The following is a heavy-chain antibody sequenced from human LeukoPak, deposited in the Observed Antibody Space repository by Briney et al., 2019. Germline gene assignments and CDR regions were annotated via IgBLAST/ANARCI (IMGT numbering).Heavy chain of an antibody. CDR3: ARDHCSSTSCLVMDY. Sequence: GASVKVSCKASGYTFTGYYMHWVRQAPGQGLEWMGWINPNSGGTNYAQKFQGWVTMTRDTSISTAYMELSRLRSDDTAVYYCARDHCSSTSCLVMDYWGQGTLVTVSP. CDR2: INPNSGGT. J-gene: IGHJ4*02. D-gene: IGHD2-2*01. CDR1: GYTFTGYY. V-gene: IGHV1-2*04.